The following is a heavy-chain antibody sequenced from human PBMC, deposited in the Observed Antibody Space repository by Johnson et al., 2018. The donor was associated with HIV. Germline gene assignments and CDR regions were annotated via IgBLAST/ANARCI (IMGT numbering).Heavy chain of an antibody. Sequence: VQLVESGGGVARHGGSLRLSCAASGSNFDDYGMSWVRQAPGKGLEWVSGINWNGGRTGYADSVKGRFTISRDNAKNSLYLQMNSLRTEDTALYYCAKDYTAMVSSDAFDIWGQGTMVTVSS. CDR2: INWNGGRT. D-gene: IGHD5-18*01. CDR1: GSNFDDYG. J-gene: IGHJ3*02. CDR3: AKDYTAMVSSDAFDI. V-gene: IGHV3-20*04.